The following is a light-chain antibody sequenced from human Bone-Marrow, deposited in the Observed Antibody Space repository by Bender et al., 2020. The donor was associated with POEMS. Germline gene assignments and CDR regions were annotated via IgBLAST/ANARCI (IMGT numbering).Light chain of an antibody. CDR1: SRDIGTYNL. Sequence: QSALTQPASVSGSPGQSITISCTGTSRDIGTYNLVSWYQHEPGNAPKLIIYDGTKRPSGVSDRFSGSKSDNTASLTISGLQTEDEADYYCCSYAGSSMGVFGGGTKLTVL. V-gene: IGLV2-23*01. CDR2: DGT. CDR3: CSYAGSSMGV. J-gene: IGLJ3*02.